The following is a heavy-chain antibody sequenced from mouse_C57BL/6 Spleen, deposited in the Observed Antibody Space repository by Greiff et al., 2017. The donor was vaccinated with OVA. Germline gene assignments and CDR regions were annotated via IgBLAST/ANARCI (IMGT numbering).Heavy chain of an antibody. CDR1: GYTFTDYY. V-gene: IGHV1-19*01. J-gene: IGHJ4*01. Sequence: EVQLQQSGPVLVKPGASVKMSCKASGYTFTDYYMNWVKQSHGKSLEWIGVINPYNGGTSYNQKFKGKATLTVDKSSSTAYMELNSLTSEDSAVYYCARNYGYDSGYAMDYWGQGTSVTFST. CDR3: ARNYGYDSGYAMDY. D-gene: IGHD2-2*01. CDR2: INPYNGGT.